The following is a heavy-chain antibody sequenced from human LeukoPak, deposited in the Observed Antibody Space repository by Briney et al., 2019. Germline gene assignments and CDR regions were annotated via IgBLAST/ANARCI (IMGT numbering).Heavy chain of an antibody. D-gene: IGHD3-22*01. J-gene: IGHJ6*04. CDR3: ARAHYASSNIKVPFDV. Sequence: ASVKVSCKASGYTFTNYGFTWVRQAPGQGLEWMGVIDPSAGSTTYAQKFQGRVTMTRDTATSTVYMELSSLRSEDTAVYYCARAHYASSNIKVPFDVWGKGTTVTVSS. CDR1: GYTFTNYG. V-gene: IGHV1-46*01. CDR2: IDPSAGST.